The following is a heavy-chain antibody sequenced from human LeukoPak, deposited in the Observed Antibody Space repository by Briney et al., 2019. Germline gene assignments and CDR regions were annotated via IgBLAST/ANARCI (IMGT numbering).Heavy chain of an antibody. D-gene: IGHD3-3*01. CDR1: GGSFSGYY. CDR3: ARGLRFLEWLSYYYGMDV. Sequence: SETLSLTCAVYGGSFSGYYWSWIRQPPGKGLEWIGEINHSGSTNCNPSLKSRVTISVDTSKNQFSLKLSSVTAADTAVYYCARGLRFLEWLSYYYGMDVWGQGTTVTVSS. CDR2: INHSGST. V-gene: IGHV4-34*01. J-gene: IGHJ6*02.